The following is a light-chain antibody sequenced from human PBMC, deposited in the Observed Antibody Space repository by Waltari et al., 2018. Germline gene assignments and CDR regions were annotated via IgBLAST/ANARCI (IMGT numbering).Light chain of an antibody. Sequence: QSALTQPRSVSGSPGQSVTISCTGTSSDVGGYDYVSWYQQHPDKSPKLMIYDVTKRPSGVPDRFSCSKSGTTASLTISGLQAEDEAEYYCCSYAGSYTLVFGGGTKLTVL. J-gene: IGLJ2*01. V-gene: IGLV2-11*01. CDR2: DVT. CDR3: CSYAGSYTLV. CDR1: SSDVGGYDY.